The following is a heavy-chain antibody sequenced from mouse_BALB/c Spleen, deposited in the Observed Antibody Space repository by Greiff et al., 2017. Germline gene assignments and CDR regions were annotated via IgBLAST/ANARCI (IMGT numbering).Heavy chain of an antibody. D-gene: IGHD1-1*01. CDR1: GYSITSDYA. V-gene: IGHV3-2*02. J-gene: IGHJ2*01. CDR3: ATSPYYGSSYYFDY. CDR2: ISYSGST. Sequence: VQLKQSGPGLVKPSQSLSLTCTVTGYSITSDYAWNWIRQFPGNKLEWMGYISYSGSTSYNPSLKSRISITRDTSKNQFFLQLNSVTTEDTATYYCATSPYYGSSYYFDYWGQGTTLTVSS.